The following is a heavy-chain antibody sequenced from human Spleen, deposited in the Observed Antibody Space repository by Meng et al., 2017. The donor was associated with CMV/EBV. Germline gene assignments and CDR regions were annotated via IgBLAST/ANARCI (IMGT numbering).Heavy chain of an antibody. CDR1: GGSISSSSYF. J-gene: IGHJ4*02. CDR2: ISSSSSTI. CDR3: ARDRRGGYSYGSNFDY. Sequence: ETLSLTCTVSGGSISSSSYFWGWIRQPPGKGLEWVSYISSSSSTIYYADSVKGRFTISRDNAKNSLYLQMNSLRAEDTAVYYCARDRRGGYSYGSNFDYWGQGTLVTVSS. D-gene: IGHD5-18*01. V-gene: IGHV3-48*04.